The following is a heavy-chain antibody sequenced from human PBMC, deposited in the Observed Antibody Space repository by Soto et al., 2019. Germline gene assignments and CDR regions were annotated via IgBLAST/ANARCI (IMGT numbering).Heavy chain of an antibody. CDR3: ARGVPFEGYQLLSIDYYYYMDV. CDR2: IIPILGIA. J-gene: IGHJ6*03. Sequence: SVKVSCKASGGTFSSYTISWVRQAPGQGLEWMGRIIPILGIANYAQKFQGRVTITADKSTSTAYMELSSLRSEDTAVYYCARGVPFEGYQLLSIDYYYYMDVWGKGTTVTVSS. CDR1: GGTFSSYT. D-gene: IGHD2-2*01. V-gene: IGHV1-69*02.